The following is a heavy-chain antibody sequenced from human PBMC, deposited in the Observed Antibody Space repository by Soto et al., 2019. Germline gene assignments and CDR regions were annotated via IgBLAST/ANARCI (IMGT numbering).Heavy chain of an antibody. CDR1: GGSFSGYY. V-gene: IGHV4-34*01. J-gene: IGHJ4*02. D-gene: IGHD6-19*01. CDR2: INHSGST. CDR3: ARPSRKIAVARGYFDY. Sequence: PSETLSLTCAVYGGSFSGYYWSWIRQPPGKGLEWIGEINHSGSTNYNPSLKSRVTISVGTSKNQFSLKLSSVTAADTAVYYCARPSRKIAVARGYFDYWGQGTLVTVSS.